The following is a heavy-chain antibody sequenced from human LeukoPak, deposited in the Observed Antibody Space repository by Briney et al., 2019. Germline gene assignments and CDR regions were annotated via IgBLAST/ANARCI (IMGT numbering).Heavy chain of an antibody. CDR1: GGSISSYY. J-gene: IGHJ3*02. Sequence: TSETLSLTCTVSGGSISSYYWSWIRQPPGKGLEWIGYIYYSGSTNYNPSLKSRVTMSVDRSKNQFSLKLSSVTAADTAVYYCARDRYYYDSSTYYSAFHTWGQGTMVTVSS. CDR2: IYYSGST. D-gene: IGHD3-22*01. V-gene: IGHV4-59*12. CDR3: ARDRYYYDSSTYYSAFHT.